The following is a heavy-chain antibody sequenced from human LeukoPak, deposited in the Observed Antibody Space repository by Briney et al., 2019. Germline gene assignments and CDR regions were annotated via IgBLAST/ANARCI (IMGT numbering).Heavy chain of an antibody. V-gene: IGHV3-7*01. CDR1: GFTFSNYW. D-gene: IGHD1-26*01. CDR3: ARESHATFDY. Sequence: GGSLRLSCTDSGFTFSNYWMSWVRQAPGKGLEWVAYMKQEGSEKYYVDSVKGRFTISRDNAKNSLYLQKNSPRAEDTAVYYCARESHATFDYWGQGTLVIVSS. CDR2: MKQEGSEK. J-gene: IGHJ4*02.